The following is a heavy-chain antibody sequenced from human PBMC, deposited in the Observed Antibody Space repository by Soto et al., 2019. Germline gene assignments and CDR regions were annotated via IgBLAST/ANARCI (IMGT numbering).Heavy chain of an antibody. CDR2: ISSSSSYI. D-gene: IGHD3-10*01. Sequence: GGSLRLSCAVSGFTFSSYSMNWVRQAPGKGLEWVSSISSSSSYIYYADSVKGRFTISRDNAKNSLYLQMNSLRAEDTAVYYCARDPFEWFGVNRYYYMDVWGKGTTVTVSS. CDR1: GFTFSSYS. J-gene: IGHJ6*03. CDR3: ARDPFEWFGVNRYYYMDV. V-gene: IGHV3-21*01.